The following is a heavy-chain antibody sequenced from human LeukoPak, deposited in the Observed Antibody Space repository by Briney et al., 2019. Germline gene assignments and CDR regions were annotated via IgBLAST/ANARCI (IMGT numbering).Heavy chain of an antibody. CDR1: GGSFSDYY. CDR2: INHSGRT. J-gene: IGHJ5*02. Sequence: SETLSLTCAVYGGSFSDYYWTWIRQPPGKGLEWIGEINHSGRTKYNPSLKSRVTISVDTSKSQFSLDLKSVTAADTAVYYCARGRGVVYRDWFDHWGQGTLVTVS. D-gene: IGHD2-8*02. V-gene: IGHV4-34*01. CDR3: ARGRGVVYRDWFDH.